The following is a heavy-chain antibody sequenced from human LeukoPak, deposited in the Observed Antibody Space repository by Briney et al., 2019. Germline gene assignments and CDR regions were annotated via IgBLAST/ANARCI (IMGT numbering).Heavy chain of an antibody. CDR2: IYYSGST. V-gene: IGHV4-59*01. Sequence: SETLSLTCSVSGGSISSYYWSWIRQPPGKGLEWIGYIYYSGSTNYNPSLKSRATISVDTSKNQVSLKLSSVTAADTAVYYCARGWGFGELIYAFDIWGQGTMVTVSS. CDR1: GGSISSYY. D-gene: IGHD3-10*01. CDR3: ARGWGFGELIYAFDI. J-gene: IGHJ3*02.